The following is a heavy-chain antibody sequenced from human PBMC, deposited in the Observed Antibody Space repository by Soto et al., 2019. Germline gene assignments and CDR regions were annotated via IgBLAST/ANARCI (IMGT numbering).Heavy chain of an antibody. CDR1: GFSLTSPGMC. Sequence: SGPTLVNPTATLTLTCTFSGFSLTSPGMCVSWIRQSPGKALEWLALIERDDDDKYYRTSLKTRLTISKDTRKNQVVLTMANMEPADTATYYCARSIRGPRRFNGMYVWGQGTTVTVSS. J-gene: IGHJ6*02. CDR2: IERDDDDK. V-gene: IGHV2-70*13. CDR3: ARSIRGPRRFNGMYV. D-gene: IGHD1-20*01.